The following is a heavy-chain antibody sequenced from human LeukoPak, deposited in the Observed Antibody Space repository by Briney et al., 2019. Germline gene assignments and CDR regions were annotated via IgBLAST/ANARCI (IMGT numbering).Heavy chain of an antibody. Sequence: SETLSLTCTVSGGSISTSSYYWGWIRQPPGKGLEWIGSIFYSGSTYYNPSLKSRVTLSLDTSKNQFSLKLSSVTAADTAVYYCATEPRRYYDSSGYYSGGVGIDYWGQGTLVTVSS. J-gene: IGHJ4*02. CDR2: IFYSGST. D-gene: IGHD3-22*01. V-gene: IGHV4-39*07. CDR3: ATEPRRYYDSSGYYSGGVGIDY. CDR1: GGSISTSSYY.